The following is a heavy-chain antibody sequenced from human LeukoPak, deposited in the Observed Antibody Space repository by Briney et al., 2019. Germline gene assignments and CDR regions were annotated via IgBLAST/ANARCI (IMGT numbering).Heavy chain of an antibody. Sequence: SETLSLTCTVSGGSISSYYWSWIRQPPGKGLEWIGYIYYSGSTNYNPSLKSRVTISVDTSKNQFSLKLSSVTAADTAVYYCASDRGDKRYCTNGVCPNYFDYWGQGTLVTVSS. CDR1: GGSISSYY. V-gene: IGHV4-59*01. CDR3: ASDRGDKRYCTNGVCPNYFDY. CDR2: IYYSGST. J-gene: IGHJ4*02. D-gene: IGHD2-8*01.